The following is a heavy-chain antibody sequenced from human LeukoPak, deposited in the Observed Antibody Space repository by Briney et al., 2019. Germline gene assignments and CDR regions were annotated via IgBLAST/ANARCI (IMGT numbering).Heavy chain of an antibody. D-gene: IGHD3-16*02. CDR2: ISSSSSYI. V-gene: IGHV3-21*01. CDR3: ARQGLRLGELSSQYFQH. J-gene: IGHJ1*01. Sequence: GGSLRLSCAASGFTFRAFWMHWVRQAPGKGLEWVSSISSSSSYIYYADSVKGRFTISRDNAKNSLYLQMNSLRAEDTAVYYCARQGLRLGELSSQYFQHWGQGTLVTVSS. CDR1: GFTFRAFW.